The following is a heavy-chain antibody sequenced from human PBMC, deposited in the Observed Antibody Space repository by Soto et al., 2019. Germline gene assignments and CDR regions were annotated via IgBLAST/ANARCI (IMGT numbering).Heavy chain of an antibody. CDR3: ARRTPLVGAPFDP. D-gene: IGHD1-26*01. CDR2: IYYSGNT. J-gene: IGHJ5*02. V-gene: IGHV4-39*01. Sequence: SETLSLTCTVSGGSISSNNYYWGWIRRPPGKGLEWIGNIYYSGNTYYNPSLKSRVTMSVDTSKNQFSLKLTSVTAADTAVYYCARRTPLVGAPFDPWGQGTLVTVSS. CDR1: GGSISSNNYY.